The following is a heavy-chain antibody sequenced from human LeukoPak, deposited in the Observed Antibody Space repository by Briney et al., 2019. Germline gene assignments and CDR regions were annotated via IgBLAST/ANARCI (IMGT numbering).Heavy chain of an antibody. CDR2: ISSSSSYI. J-gene: IGHJ6*02. V-gene: IGHV3-21*01. CDR1: GFTFSSYS. D-gene: IGHD2-8*02. Sequence: GSLRLSCAASGFTFSSYSMNWVRQAPGKGLEWVSSISSSSSYIYYADSVKGRFTISRDNAKNSLYLQMNSLRAEDTAVYYCARDRAPGYYYYGMDVWGQGTTVTVSS. CDR3: ARDRAPGYYYYGMDV.